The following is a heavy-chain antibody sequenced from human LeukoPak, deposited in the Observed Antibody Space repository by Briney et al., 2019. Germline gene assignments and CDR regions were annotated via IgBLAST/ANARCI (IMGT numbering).Heavy chain of an antibody. CDR1: GFTFSSHA. Sequence: GRSLRLSCAASGFTFSSHAMHWVRQAPGKGLEWVAVISYDGSNKYYADSVKGRFTISRDNSKNTLYLQMNSLRAEDTAVYYCAREYSGYLALDYWGQGTLVTVSS. CDR3: AREYSGYLALDY. J-gene: IGHJ4*02. V-gene: IGHV3-30-3*01. D-gene: IGHD5-12*01. CDR2: ISYDGSNK.